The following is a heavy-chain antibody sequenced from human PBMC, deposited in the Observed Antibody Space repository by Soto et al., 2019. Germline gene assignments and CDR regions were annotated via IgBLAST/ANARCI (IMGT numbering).Heavy chain of an antibody. CDR2: ISGSGGRT. D-gene: IGHD6-19*01. Sequence: EAQLLESGGGLVQPGGSLRLSCAASGFTFSSYAMSWVRQAPEKGLEWVSAISGSGGRTYYADSVKGRFTISRDKTNNTLYLQMNSLRAEDTAVYYCAKDRTYSHGWYYFDYWGQGTLVTVSS. CDR1: GFTFSSYA. J-gene: IGHJ4*02. V-gene: IGHV3-23*01. CDR3: AKDRTYSHGWYYFDY.